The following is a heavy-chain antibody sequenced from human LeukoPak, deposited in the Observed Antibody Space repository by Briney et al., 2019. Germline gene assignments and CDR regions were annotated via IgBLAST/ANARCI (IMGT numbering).Heavy chain of an antibody. J-gene: IGHJ4*02. Sequence: PSETLSLTCTVSGGSISSYYWSWIRQPPGKGLEWIGYIYYSGSTNYNPSLKSRVTISVDTSKNQFSLKLSSVTAADTAVYYCARVVAARQIDYWGQGTLVTVSS. CDR1: GGSISSYY. V-gene: IGHV4-59*01. D-gene: IGHD6-6*01. CDR3: ARVVAARQIDY. CDR2: IYYSGST.